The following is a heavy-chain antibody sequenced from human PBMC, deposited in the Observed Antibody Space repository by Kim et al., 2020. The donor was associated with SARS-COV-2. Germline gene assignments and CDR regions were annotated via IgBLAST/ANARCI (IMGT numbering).Heavy chain of an antibody. V-gene: IGHV3-30*03. CDR3: ASGSYGGFVAFYI. J-gene: IGHJ3*02. CDR1: GFTFSSYG. D-gene: IGHD1-26*01. CDR2: ISYDGSNK. Sequence: GGSLRLSCAASGFTFSSYGMHWVRQAPGKGLEWVAVISYDGSNKYYADSVKGRFTISRDNSKNTLYLQMNSLRAEDTAVYYCASGSYGGFVAFYIWGQGTMLTVSS.